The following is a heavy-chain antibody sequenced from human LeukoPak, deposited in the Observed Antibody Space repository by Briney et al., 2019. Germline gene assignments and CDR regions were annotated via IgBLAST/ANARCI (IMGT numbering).Heavy chain of an antibody. CDR2: IYYSGST. CDR3: ARVSLGSRRSGCSGGSCYPLDY. CDR1: GGSISSGGYY. V-gene: IGHV4-31*03. Sequence: SQTLSLTCTVSGGSISSGGYYWSWIRQHPGKGPEWIGYIYYSGSTYYNPSLKSRVTISVDTSKNQFSLKLSSVTAADTAVYYCARVSLGSRRSGCSGGSCYPLDYWGQGTLVTVSS. J-gene: IGHJ4*02. D-gene: IGHD2-15*01.